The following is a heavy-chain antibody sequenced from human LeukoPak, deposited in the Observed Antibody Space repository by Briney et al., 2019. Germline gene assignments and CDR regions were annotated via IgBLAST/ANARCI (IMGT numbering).Heavy chain of an antibody. Sequence: PGGSQRLFYAASVFPFSVYWMHWARHAPGKGLEWVSRIYIDGGRTAYADSVKGRFTISRDNARNTVSLQLSSLRAEDTAVYFCARGRRDDYGSDVWGQGTTVTVSS. J-gene: IGHJ6*02. CDR1: VFPFSVYW. V-gene: IGHV3-74*01. CDR3: ARGRRDDYGSDV. CDR2: IYIDGGRT.